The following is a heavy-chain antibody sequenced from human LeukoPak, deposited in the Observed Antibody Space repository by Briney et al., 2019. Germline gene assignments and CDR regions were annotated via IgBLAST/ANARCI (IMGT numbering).Heavy chain of an antibody. V-gene: IGHV3-53*01. CDR2: IYSGGST. CDR1: GFTVSSNY. J-gene: IGHJ4*02. D-gene: IGHD6-13*01. CDR3: ARDLAAAGVDC. Sequence: PGGSLRLSCAASGFTVSSNYMSWVRQAPGKGLEWVSVIYSGGSTYYADSVKGRFTISRDNSKNTLYLQMNSLRAEDTAVYYCARDLAAAGVDCWGQGTLVTVSS.